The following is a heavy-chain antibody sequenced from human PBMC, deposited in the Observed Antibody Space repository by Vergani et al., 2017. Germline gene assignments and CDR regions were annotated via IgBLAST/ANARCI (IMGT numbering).Heavy chain of an antibody. J-gene: IGHJ4*02. CDR1: GFTFSLYT. CDR3: NVGAAGQDY. D-gene: IGHD6-13*01. Sequence: EVHLMESGGGLVKPGGSLRLSCSVSGFTFSLYTMTWVRQAPGKGLEWVSTISASSSHINYADSLKGRFAISRDNAKNSLYLEMNSLRDEDTAVYYCNVGAAGQDYWGQGTLVTVSS. V-gene: IGHV3-21*01. CDR2: ISASSSHI.